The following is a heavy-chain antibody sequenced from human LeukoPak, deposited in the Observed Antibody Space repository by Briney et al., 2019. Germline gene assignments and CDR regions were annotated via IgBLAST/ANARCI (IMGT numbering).Heavy chain of an antibody. CDR2: ISGSGGST. D-gene: IGHD7-27*01. CDR3: AKGELGRYYYYGMDV. CDR1: GFTFTSYS. Sequence: PGRSLRLSCAASGFTFTSYSMNWVRQAPGKGLEWVSAISGSGGSTYYADSVKGRFTISRDNSKNTLYLQMNSLRAEDTAVYYCAKGELGRYYYYGMDVWGQGTTVTVSS. V-gene: IGHV3-23*01. J-gene: IGHJ6*02.